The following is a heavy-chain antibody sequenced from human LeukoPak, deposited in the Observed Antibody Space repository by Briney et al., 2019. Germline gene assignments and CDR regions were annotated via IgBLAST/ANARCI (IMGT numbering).Heavy chain of an antibody. Sequence: GGSLRLSCGVSGFPVRSRYMTWVRQPPGKGLECVAVIYSGGTTYHIDSVKGRLTISRDISRSTMYLEMNNLRVEDTAIYYCASLEGGPSDGRWGQGTLVTVSS. CDR2: IYSGGTT. V-gene: IGHV3-53*01. J-gene: IGHJ4*02. CDR1: GFPVRSRY. CDR3: ASLEGGPSDGR. D-gene: IGHD3-3*01.